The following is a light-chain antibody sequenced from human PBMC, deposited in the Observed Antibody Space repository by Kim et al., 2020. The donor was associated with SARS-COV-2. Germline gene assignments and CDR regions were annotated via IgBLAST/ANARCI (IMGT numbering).Light chain of an antibody. V-gene: IGKV3-11*01. CDR2: DAS. Sequence: EIVLTQSPATLSLSPGERATLACRASQSVSSYLAWYQQKPGQAPRLLIYDASNRATGIPARFSGSGSGTDFTLTISSLEPEDFAVYYCQQRSNWPPRLTFGGGTKVDIK. CDR1: QSVSSY. CDR3: QQRSNWPPRLT. J-gene: IGKJ4*01.